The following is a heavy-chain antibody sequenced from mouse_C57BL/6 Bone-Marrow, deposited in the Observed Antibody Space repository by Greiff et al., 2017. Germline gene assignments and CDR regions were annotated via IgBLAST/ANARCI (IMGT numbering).Heavy chain of an antibody. CDR3: ARIYYGNYYAMDY. V-gene: IGHV1-76*01. D-gene: IGHD2-1*01. Sequence: QVQLKESGAELVRPGASVKLSCKASGYTFTDYYINWVKQRPGQGLEWIARIYPGSGNTYYTEQFKGKATLTSEKSSSPAYMQLSSLTSEDSAVYFCARIYYGNYYAMDYWGQGTSVTVSS. CDR1: GYTFTDYY. J-gene: IGHJ4*01. CDR2: IYPGSGNT.